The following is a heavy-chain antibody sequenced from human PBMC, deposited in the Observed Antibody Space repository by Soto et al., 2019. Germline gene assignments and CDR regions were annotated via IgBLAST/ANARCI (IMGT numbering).Heavy chain of an antibody. CDR2: IDPSDSYT. J-gene: IGHJ5*02. Sequence: RGESLKISCKGSGYSFTSYWISWVRQMPGKGLEWMGRIDPSDSYTNYSPSFQGHVTISADKSISTAYLQWSSLKASDTAMYYCARRHSSSSALDPWGQGTLVTVSS. CDR1: GYSFTSYW. V-gene: IGHV5-10-1*01. CDR3: ARRHSSSSALDP. D-gene: IGHD6-13*01.